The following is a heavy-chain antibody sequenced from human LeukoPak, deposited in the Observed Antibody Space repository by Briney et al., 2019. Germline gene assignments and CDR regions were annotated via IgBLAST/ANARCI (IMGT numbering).Heavy chain of an antibody. Sequence: SETLSLTCTVSGGSISSYYWSWIRQPPGKGLEWIGYIYYSGSTNYNPSLKSRVTISVDTSKNQFSLKLSSVTAADTAVYYCARNTAVATSRSWFDPWGQGTLVTVSS. CDR2: IYYSGST. J-gene: IGHJ5*02. CDR3: ARNTAVATSRSWFDP. CDR1: GGSISSYY. V-gene: IGHV4-59*08. D-gene: IGHD6-19*01.